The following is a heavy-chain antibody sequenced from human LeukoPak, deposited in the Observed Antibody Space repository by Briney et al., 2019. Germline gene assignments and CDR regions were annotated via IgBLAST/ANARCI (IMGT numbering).Heavy chain of an antibody. Sequence: SETLSLTCAVYGGSFSGYYWSWIRQPPGKGLEWIGEINHSGSTNYNPSLKSRVTISVDTSKNQFSLKLSSVTAADTAAYYCASQGAYCGGDCYSHYFDYWGQGTLVTVSS. CDR3: ASQGAYCGGDCYSHYFDY. D-gene: IGHD2-21*02. CDR2: INHSGST. V-gene: IGHV4-34*01. CDR1: GGSFSGYY. J-gene: IGHJ4*02.